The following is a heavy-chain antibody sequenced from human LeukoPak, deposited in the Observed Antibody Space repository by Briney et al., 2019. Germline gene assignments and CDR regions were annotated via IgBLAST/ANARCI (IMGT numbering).Heavy chain of an antibody. CDR1: GYTFTSYD. CDR2: MNPNSGNT. CDR3: ARSQYYRLDY. Sequence: GASVKVSCKASGYTFTSYDINWVRQATGQGLEWMGWMNPNSGNTGYAQKLQGRVTMTTDTSTSTAYMELRSLRSDDTAVYYCARSQYYRLDYWGQGTLVTVSS. D-gene: IGHD1-26*01. V-gene: IGHV1-8*01. J-gene: IGHJ4*02.